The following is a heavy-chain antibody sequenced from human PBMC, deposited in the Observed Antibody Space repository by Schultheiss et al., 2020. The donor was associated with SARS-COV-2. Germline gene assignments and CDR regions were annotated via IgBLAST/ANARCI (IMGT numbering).Heavy chain of an antibody. CDR1: GYTFTSYA. V-gene: IGHV1-3*02. Sequence: ASVKVSCKASGYTFTSYAMHWVRQAPGQRLEWMGWSNAGNGNTKYSQEFQGRVTITRDTSASTAYMELSSLRSEDMAVYYCAALHYDYVWGSDYWGQGTLVTVAS. J-gene: IGHJ4*02. D-gene: IGHD3-16*01. CDR2: SNAGNGNT. CDR3: AALHYDYVWGSDY.